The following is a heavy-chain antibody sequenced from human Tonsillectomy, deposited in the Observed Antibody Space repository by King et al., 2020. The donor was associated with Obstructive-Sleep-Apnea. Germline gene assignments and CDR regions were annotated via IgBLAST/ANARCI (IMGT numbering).Heavy chain of an antibody. CDR1: GYTFTGYY. CDR3: ARDPFSGWYSYDSSGY. V-gene: IGHV1-2*02. J-gene: IGHJ4*02. D-gene: IGHD3-22*01. Sequence: VQLVESGAEVKKPGASVKVSCKASGYTFTGYYMHWVRQAPGQGLEWMGWINPNSGGTNYAQKFQGRVTMTRDTSISTAYMELSRLRSDDTAGYYCARDPFSGWYSYDSSGYWGQGTLVTVSS. CDR2: INPNSGGT.